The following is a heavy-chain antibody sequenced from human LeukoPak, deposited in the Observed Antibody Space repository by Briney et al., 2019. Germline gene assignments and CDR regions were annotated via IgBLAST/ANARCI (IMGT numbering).Heavy chain of an antibody. D-gene: IGHD6-19*01. V-gene: IGHV4-30-4*01. J-gene: IGHJ4*02. CDR1: GGSISSGDYY. CDR2: IYYSGST. Sequence: SQTLSLTCTVSGGSISSGDYYWSWIRQPPGKGLEWIGYIYYSGSTYYNPSLKSRVTISVDTSKNQFSLKLSSVTAADTAVYYCAREPQDHSSEDCWGQGTLVTVSS. CDR3: AREPQDHSSEDC.